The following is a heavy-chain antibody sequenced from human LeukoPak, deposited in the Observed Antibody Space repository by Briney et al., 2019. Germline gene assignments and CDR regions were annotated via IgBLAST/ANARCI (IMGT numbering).Heavy chain of an antibody. Sequence: PSETLSLTCTVSGGSISSSSYYWGWIRQPPGKGLEWIGSIYYSGSTNYNPSLKSRVTISVDTSKNQFSLKLSSVTGADTAVYYCARGGGISHYYYYMDVWGKGTTVTSSS. CDR1: GGSISSSSYY. D-gene: IGHD6-13*01. V-gene: IGHV4-39*07. J-gene: IGHJ6*03. CDR3: ARGGGISHYYYYMDV. CDR2: IYYSGST.